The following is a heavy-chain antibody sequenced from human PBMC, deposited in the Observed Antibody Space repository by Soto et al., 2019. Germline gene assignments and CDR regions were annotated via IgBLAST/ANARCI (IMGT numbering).Heavy chain of an antibody. CDR1: GGSISSYY. J-gene: IGHJ6*02. Sequence: HVQLPASGPGLVKPSAILSLTCTDSGGSISSYYWIWIRQLAGEGLEWIGRIYTSGSTNYNPSLKKRVPLSVDKAKNRSSLQLSPVAAADTAVDSCARDYSHYENYYYYYCMDVWGQGTTVTVSS. V-gene: IGHV4-4*07. CDR2: IYTSGST. CDR3: ARDYSHYENYYYYYCMDV. D-gene: IGHD4-4*01.